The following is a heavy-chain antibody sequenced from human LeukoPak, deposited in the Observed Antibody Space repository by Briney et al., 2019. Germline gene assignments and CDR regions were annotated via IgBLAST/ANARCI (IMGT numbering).Heavy chain of an antibody. CDR3: ARDRCSSTSCYSDGTLDY. J-gene: IGHJ4*02. CDR1: GFTFSSYG. V-gene: IGHV3-30*03. CDR2: MSYDGTNK. Sequence: GGSLRLSCAASGFTFSSYGMHWVRQAPGKGLEWVAVMSYDGTNKYYAGSVKGRFTISRDNSKNTLYLQMNSLRAEDTAVYYCARDRCSSTSCYSDGTLDYWGQGTLVTVSS. D-gene: IGHD2-2*01.